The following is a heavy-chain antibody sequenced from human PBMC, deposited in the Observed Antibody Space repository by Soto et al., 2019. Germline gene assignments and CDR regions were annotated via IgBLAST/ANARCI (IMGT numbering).Heavy chain of an antibody. CDR2: ITITGDTT. Sequence: EVQLVESEGGLVQPGGSLRLSCEASGFIFTTSDMSWVRQAPGKGLEWISSITITGDTTHYADSVKGRFTISRDNSRNPVYLQMNSLGVDDPAVYYCAKGGGGDHGYWGQGTLVAVSS. CDR3: AKGGGGDHGY. V-gene: IGHV3-23*04. D-gene: IGHD2-21*02. J-gene: IGHJ4*02. CDR1: GFIFTTSD.